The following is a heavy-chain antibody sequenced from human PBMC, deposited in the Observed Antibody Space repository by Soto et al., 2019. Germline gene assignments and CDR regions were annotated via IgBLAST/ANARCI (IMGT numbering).Heavy chain of an antibody. CDR3: ARDSGYGPFDY. J-gene: IGHJ4*02. CDR2: ISYDGSNK. Sequence: SLRLSCAASGFTFSSYAMHWVRQAPGKGLEWVAVISYDGSNKYYADSVKGRFTISRDNSKNTLYLQMNSLRAEDTAVYYCARDSGYGPFDYWGQGTLVTVSS. CDR1: GFTFSSYA. D-gene: IGHD5-12*01. V-gene: IGHV3-30-3*01.